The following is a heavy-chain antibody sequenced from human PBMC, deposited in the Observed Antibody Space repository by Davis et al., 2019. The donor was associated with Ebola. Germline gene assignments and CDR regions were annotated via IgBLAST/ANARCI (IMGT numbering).Heavy chain of an antibody. CDR2: ISDSGGTT. CDR1: GFTFSSYG. J-gene: IGHJ5*02. CDR3: AKGGGTSSSDFRRT. D-gene: IGHD6-6*01. V-gene: IGHV3-23*01. Sequence: GSLRLSCAASGFTFSSYGMHWVRQAPGKGLEWVSGISDSGGTTHYADSVKGRFTISRDNSKNTLFLQMNSLRAEDTAIYYCAKGGGTSSSDFRRTWGQGTLVTVSS.